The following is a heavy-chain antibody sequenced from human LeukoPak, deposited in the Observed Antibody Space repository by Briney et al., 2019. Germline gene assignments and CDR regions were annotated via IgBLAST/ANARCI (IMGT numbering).Heavy chain of an antibody. D-gene: IGHD2-2*02. CDR2: IHFNGST. CDR1: NCSISSHF. J-gene: IGHJ4*02. Sequence: SETLSLPCSVSNCSISSHFLIWVRQAPGKGLEWIGHIHFNGSTNYNPSLKSRVTMSLDTSKNQFSLKLTSVTAADTAIFYCARLRPLLDQLLYFACDSWGQGTGDTVSS. CDR3: ARLRPLLDQLLYFACDS. V-gene: IGHV4-59*11.